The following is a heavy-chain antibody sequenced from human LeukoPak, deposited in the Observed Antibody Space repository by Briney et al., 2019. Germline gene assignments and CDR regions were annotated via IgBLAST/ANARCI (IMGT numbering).Heavy chain of an antibody. CDR2: IFYSGST. Sequence: SETLSLTCTVSGGSISSSSYYWGWIRQPPGKGLDWIGSIFYSGSTYYNPSLKSRVTIFADTSKNQFSLKLSSVTAADTAVYYCARGPSTHYYGSGNYSYFDYWGQGTLVTVSS. V-gene: IGHV4-39*01. D-gene: IGHD3-10*01. J-gene: IGHJ4*02. CDR1: GGSISSSSYY. CDR3: ARGPSTHYYGSGNYSYFDY.